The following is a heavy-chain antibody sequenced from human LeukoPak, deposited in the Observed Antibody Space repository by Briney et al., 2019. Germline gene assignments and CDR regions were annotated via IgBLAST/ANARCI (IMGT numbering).Heavy chain of an antibody. CDR2: FDPEDGET. D-gene: IGHD7-27*01. CDR1: GYTLTELS. V-gene: IGHV1-24*01. J-gene: IGHJ4*02. Sequence: ASVKDSCKVSGYTLTELSLHWVRLAPGKGLEWMGGFDPEDGETIYAQKFQGRVTMTEDTSTDTAYMELSSLRSEDTAVYYCVTGPANWGNIYWGQGTLVTVSS. CDR3: VTGPANWGNIY.